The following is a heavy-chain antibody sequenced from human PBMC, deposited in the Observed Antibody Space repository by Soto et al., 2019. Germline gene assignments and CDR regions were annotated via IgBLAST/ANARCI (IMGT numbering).Heavy chain of an antibody. CDR2: IYSGGST. CDR3: ARAFGELPTYFDY. CDR1: GFTVSSNY. D-gene: IGHD3-10*01. J-gene: IGHJ4*02. Sequence: GGSLRLSCAASGFTVSSNYMSWVRQAPGKGLEWVSVIYSGGSTYYADSVKGRFTISRDNSKNTLYLQMNSLRAEDTAVYYCARAFGELPTYFDYWGQGTLVTVSS. V-gene: IGHV3-66*01.